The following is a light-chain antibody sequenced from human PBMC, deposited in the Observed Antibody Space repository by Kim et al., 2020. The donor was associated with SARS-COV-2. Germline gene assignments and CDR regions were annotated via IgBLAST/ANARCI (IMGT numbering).Light chain of an antibody. V-gene: IGKV1-12*01. CDR2: AAS. Sequence: ASLGDRVTFTCRGGQNIQKWLAWYQQKPGKAPKLLIYAASDLETGVPSRFSGSESGTDFTLTISSLQPEDSATYYCQQADTFPYTFCQGTKVEIK. CDR1: QNIQKW. CDR3: QQADTFPYT. J-gene: IGKJ2*01.